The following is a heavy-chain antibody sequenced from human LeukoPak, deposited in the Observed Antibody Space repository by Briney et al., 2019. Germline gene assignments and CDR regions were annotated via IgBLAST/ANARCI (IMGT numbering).Heavy chain of an antibody. Sequence: ASVKVSCKASGYTFTSYDINWVRQATGQGLEWMGWMNPNSGNTGYAQKFQGRVTMTRNTSISTAYMELSSLRSEDTAVYYCAGERTHRYRGSYTRVEAYDAFDIWGQGTMVTVSS. J-gene: IGHJ3*02. V-gene: IGHV1-8*01. CDR1: GYTFTSYD. CDR2: MNPNSGNT. CDR3: AGERTHRYRGSYTRVEAYDAFDI. D-gene: IGHD1-26*01.